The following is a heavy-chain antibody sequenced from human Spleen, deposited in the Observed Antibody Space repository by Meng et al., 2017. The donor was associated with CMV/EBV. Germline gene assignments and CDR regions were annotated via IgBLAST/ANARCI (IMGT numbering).Heavy chain of an antibody. CDR2: ISSGGSVK. CDR1: GFTFSSFE. V-gene: IGHV3-48*03. Sequence: GESLKISCAASGFTFSSFEMNWVRQAPGKGLEWVSFISSGGSVKSYADSVKGRFTISRDNAKNSLHLQMNSLRVEDTAVYYCARDRGFSYEVREEGHWGQGTLVTVSS. D-gene: IGHD5-18*01. CDR3: ARDRGFSYEVREEGH. J-gene: IGHJ4*02.